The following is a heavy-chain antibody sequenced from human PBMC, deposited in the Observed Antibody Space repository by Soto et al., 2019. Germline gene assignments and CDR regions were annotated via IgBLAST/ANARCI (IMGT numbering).Heavy chain of an antibody. CDR3: ATRYYYDSSGYYCD. V-gene: IGHV1-69*13. CDR2: VVPFFGTT. J-gene: IGHJ4*02. Sequence: SVKVSCKASGGTFTHYALFWVRQAPGQGLEWMAEVVPFFGTTNYAQKFQGRVTVTADGSTSTAYMELSSLRSEDTAVYYCATRYYYDSSGYYCDWGQGTLVTVSS. CDR1: GGTFTHYA. D-gene: IGHD3-22*01.